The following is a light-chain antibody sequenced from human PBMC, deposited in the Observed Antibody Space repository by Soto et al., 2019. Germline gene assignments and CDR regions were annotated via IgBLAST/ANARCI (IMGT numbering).Light chain of an antibody. J-gene: IGKJ1*01. V-gene: IGKV3-15*01. CDR3: QQYNYWPGT. CDR2: GAS. Sequence: EIVMTQSPATLSVSPGERATLSCRASQSVANNLAWYQQKLGQAPRLLIYGASTRATGIPARFSGSGSGTEFTLTITSLQSEDCAVYSCQQYNYWPGTFGQGTKVEIK. CDR1: QSVANN.